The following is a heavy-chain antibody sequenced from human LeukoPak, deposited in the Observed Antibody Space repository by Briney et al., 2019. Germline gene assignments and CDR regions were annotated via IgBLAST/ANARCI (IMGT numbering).Heavy chain of an antibody. Sequence: PGGSLRLSCAASGFTFSNYDMSWVRQAPGKGLEWVSTISGSGGSTYYADSVKGRFTISRDNSKNTLFLQMNSLRAEDTAIYYCAKDYNWNPDYWGQGTLVTVSS. CDR3: AKDYNWNPDY. CDR1: GFTFSNYD. V-gene: IGHV3-23*01. CDR2: ISGSGGST. D-gene: IGHD1-1*01. J-gene: IGHJ4*02.